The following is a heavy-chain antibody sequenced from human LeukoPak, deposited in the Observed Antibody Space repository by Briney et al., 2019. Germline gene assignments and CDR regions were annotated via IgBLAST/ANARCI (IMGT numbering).Heavy chain of an antibody. D-gene: IGHD3-22*01. Sequence: GASVKVSCKASGYTFTSYAMHWVRQAPGQRLEWMGWINAGNGNTKYSQKFQGRVTITRDTSASTAYMELSSLRSEDTAVYYCAREGVLWDYYDSSGYDIWGQGTMVTVSS. V-gene: IGHV1-3*01. CDR3: AREGVLWDYYDSSGYDI. J-gene: IGHJ3*02. CDR1: GYTFTSYA. CDR2: INAGNGNT.